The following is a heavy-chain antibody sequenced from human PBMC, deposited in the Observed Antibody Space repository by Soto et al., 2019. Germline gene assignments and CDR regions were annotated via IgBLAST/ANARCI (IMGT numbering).Heavy chain of an antibody. CDR1: GYSFTSHW. CDR2: IFPGDSDT. CDR3: ARRIGARTGWYGTDV. V-gene: IGHV5-51*01. J-gene: IGHJ6*02. Sequence: PGESLKISCKGFGYSFTSHWIGWVRQMPGKGLEWMGIIFPGDSDTRYSPSFQGQVTISADKSISTAYLQWSSLKASDTAMYYCARRIGARTGWYGTDVWGQGTKVTVSS. D-gene: IGHD6-6*01.